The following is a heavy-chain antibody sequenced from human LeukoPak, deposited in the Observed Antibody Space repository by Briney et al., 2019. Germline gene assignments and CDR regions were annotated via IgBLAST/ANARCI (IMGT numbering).Heavy chain of an antibody. CDR1: GFTFSSYG. J-gene: IGHJ6*02. Sequence: GGSLRLSCAASGFTFSSYGMHWVRQAPGKGLEWVAFIRYDGSNKYYADSVKGRFTISRDNSKNTLYLQMNSLRAEDTAVYYCARDRDYGDYGYYYGMDVWGQGTTVTVSS. V-gene: IGHV3-30*02. CDR3: ARDRDYGDYGYYYGMDV. CDR2: IRYDGSNK. D-gene: IGHD4-17*01.